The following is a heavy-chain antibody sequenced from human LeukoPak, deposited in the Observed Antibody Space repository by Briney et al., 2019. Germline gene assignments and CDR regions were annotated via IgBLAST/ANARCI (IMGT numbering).Heavy chain of an antibody. J-gene: IGHJ4*02. CDR2: IYYSGST. V-gene: IGHV4-59*01. Sequence: SETLSLTCTVSGGSISSYYWSWLRQPPGKGLEWIGYIYYSGSTNYNPSLKSRVTISVDTSKNQFSLKLSSVTAADTAVYYCARATAVAGNHYWGQGTLVTVSS. CDR1: GGSISSYY. D-gene: IGHD6-19*01. CDR3: ARATAVAGNHY.